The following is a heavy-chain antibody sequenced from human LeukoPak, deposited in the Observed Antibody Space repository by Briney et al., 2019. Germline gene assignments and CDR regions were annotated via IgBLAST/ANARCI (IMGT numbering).Heavy chain of an antibody. D-gene: IGHD2-2*02. Sequence: GGSLRLSCAAPGFTFSSYSMNWVRQAPGKGLEWVSSISSSSSYIYYADSVKGRFTISRDNAKNSLYLQMNSLRAEDTAVYYCASHYCSSTSCYTDWFDPRGQGTLVTVSS. V-gene: IGHV3-21*01. CDR1: GFTFSSYS. CDR2: ISSSSSYI. CDR3: ASHYCSSTSCYTDWFDP. J-gene: IGHJ5*02.